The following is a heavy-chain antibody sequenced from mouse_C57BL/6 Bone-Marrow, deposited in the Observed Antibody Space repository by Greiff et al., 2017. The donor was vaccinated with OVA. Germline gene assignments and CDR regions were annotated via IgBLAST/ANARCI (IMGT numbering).Heavy chain of an antibody. Sequence: VQLKQSGAELVKPGASVKISCKASGYAFSSYWMNWVKQRPGKGLEWIGQIYPGDGDTNYNGKFKGKATLTADKSSSTAYMQLSSLTSEDSAVYFCARGGYDGPYGFAYWGQGTLVTVSA. V-gene: IGHV1-80*01. CDR3: ARGGYDGPYGFAY. CDR1: GYAFSSYW. D-gene: IGHD2-3*01. CDR2: IYPGDGDT. J-gene: IGHJ3*01.